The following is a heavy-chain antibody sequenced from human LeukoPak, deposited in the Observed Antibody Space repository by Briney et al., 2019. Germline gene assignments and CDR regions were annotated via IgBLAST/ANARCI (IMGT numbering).Heavy chain of an antibody. J-gene: IGHJ5*02. V-gene: IGHV1-2*02. CDR1: GYTFTGYY. CDR2: INPNSGGT. D-gene: IGHD2-2*01. Sequence: ASVKVSCKASGYTFTGYYMHWVRQAPGQGLEWMGWINPNSGGTNYAQKFQGRVTMTRDKSISTAYMELSRLRSDDTAVYYCARLHCSSTSCRNWFDPWGQGTLVTVSS. CDR3: ARLHCSSTSCRNWFDP.